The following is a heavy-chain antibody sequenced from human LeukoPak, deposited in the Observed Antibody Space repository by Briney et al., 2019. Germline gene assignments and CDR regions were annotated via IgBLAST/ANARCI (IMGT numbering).Heavy chain of an antibody. J-gene: IGHJ4*02. D-gene: IGHD3-10*01. CDR1: GVSISSYY. CDR2: IDTSGST. CDR3: ARDTYKYGSSAYYFDY. V-gene: IGHV4-4*07. Sequence: PSETLSLTCTVSGVSISSYYWSWIRQPAGKGLEWIGHIDTSGSTNYNPSLKSRVTMSVDTSKNQFSLKLSSVTAADTAVYYCARDTYKYGSSAYYFDYWGQGTLVTVSS.